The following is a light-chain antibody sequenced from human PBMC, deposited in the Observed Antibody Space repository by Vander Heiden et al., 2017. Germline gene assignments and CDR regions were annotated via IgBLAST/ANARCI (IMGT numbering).Light chain of an antibody. Sequence: EIVMTQSPATLAVSPGERATLSCRASEGVGSLLAWYRQKPGQAPRLLIYRASTRATPIPATPTRTRSGTEFTLTMSSLVCADITVSYCQEEKAWPHTF. J-gene: IGKJ4*02. CDR3: QEEKAWPHT. V-gene: IGKV3D-15*01. CDR1: EGVGSL. CDR2: RAS.